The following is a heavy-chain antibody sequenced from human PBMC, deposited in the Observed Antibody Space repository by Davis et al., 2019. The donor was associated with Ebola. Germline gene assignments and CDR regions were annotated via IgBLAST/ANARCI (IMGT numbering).Heavy chain of an antibody. CDR2: IRYDGSNR. CDR1: GFTLSNYA. D-gene: IGHD1-26*01. CDR3: ALRNLGAYSGIYLAY. V-gene: IGHV3-30*02. Sequence: GESLKISCAASGFTLSNYAMHWVRQSLGKGLEWVALIRYDGSNRYYADSVTGRFTISRDDSENSLFLQMNSLRDEDTAVYYCALRNLGAYSGIYLAYWGRGTLVTVSS. J-gene: IGHJ4*02.